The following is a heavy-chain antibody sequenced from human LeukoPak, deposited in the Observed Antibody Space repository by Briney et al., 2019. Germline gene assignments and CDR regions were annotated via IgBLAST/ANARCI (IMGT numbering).Heavy chain of an antibody. V-gene: IGHV3-30*04. CDR1: GFTFSSHA. CDR3: ARQYDRSGYPDF. J-gene: IGHJ4*02. CDR2: ISYDENHE. Sequence: PGRSLRLSCAASGFTFSSHAMHWVRQAPGKGLEWVAVISYDENHEYYADSVKGRFTISRDNYKNTLYLEMNSLRTEDTAVYYCARQYDRSGYPDFWGQGTRVTVSS. D-gene: IGHD3-22*01.